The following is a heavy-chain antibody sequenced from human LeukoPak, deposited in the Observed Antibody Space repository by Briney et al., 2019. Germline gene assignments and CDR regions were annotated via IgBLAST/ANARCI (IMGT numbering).Heavy chain of an antibody. D-gene: IGHD4-23*01. V-gene: IGHV4-31*03. J-gene: IGHJ4*02. CDR1: GGSISSGGYY. CDR3: ARVPTLLETTVATYYFDY. CDR2: IYYSGST. Sequence: SQTLSLTCTVSGGSISSGGYYWNWIRQHPGKGLEWIGNIYYSGSTYYNPPLKSRVTISIDTSKNQFSLKLSSVTAADTAVYYCARVPTLLETTVATYYFDYWGQGALVTVSS.